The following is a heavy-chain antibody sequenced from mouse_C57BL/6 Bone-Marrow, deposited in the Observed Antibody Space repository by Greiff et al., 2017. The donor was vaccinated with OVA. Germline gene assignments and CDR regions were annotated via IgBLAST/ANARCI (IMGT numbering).Heavy chain of an antibody. D-gene: IGHD1-1*01. J-gene: IGHJ3*01. Sequence: DVMLVESGGGLVKPGGSLKLSCAASGFTFSSYTMSWVRQTPEKRLEWVATISGGGGNTYYPDSVKGRFTISRDNAKNTLYLQMSSLRSEDTALYYCARLDYGSFFAYWGQGTLVTVSA. CDR3: ARLDYGSFFAY. CDR2: ISGGGGNT. V-gene: IGHV5-9*01. CDR1: GFTFSSYT.